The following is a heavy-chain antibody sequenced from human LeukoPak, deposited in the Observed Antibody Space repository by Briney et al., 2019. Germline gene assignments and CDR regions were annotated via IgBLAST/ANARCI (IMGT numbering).Heavy chain of an antibody. D-gene: IGHD3-9*01. V-gene: IGHV3-23*01. Sequence: GGSLRLSCAASGFTFSSYAMSWVRQAPGKGLEWVSAISDSGGTTYYAESVKGRFTMSRDNSKNTLYLQMNSLRVEDTAEYYCARDIDILTAFPYYWGQGTLVTVSS. CDR1: GFTFSSYA. CDR2: ISDSGGTT. J-gene: IGHJ4*02. CDR3: ARDIDILTAFPYY.